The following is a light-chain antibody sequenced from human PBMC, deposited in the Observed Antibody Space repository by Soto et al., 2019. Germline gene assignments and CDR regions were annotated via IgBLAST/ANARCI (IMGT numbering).Light chain of an antibody. V-gene: IGKV3-11*01. CDR2: DAS. CDR3: QHRGNWPRT. Sequence: EIVLTQSPVTLSLSPGEGATLSCRASQSVGSYLGWYQQKPGQAPRLLIYDASNRATGIPARFSGSGSGADFTLTISSLEPEDFAVYYCQHRGNWPRTFGQGTKVEIK. CDR1: QSVGSY. J-gene: IGKJ1*01.